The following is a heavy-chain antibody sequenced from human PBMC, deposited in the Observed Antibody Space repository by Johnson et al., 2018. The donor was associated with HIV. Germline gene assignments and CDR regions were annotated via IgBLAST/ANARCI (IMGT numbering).Heavy chain of an antibody. V-gene: IGHV3-15*01. Sequence: EVQLVESGGGLVKPGGSLRLSCAASGFTFSNAWMSWVRQAPGKGLEWVGRIKSKTDGGTTDYAAPVKGRFTISRDDSKNTLYLQMNSLKTEDTAVYYCTTDMEQQQLAYDAFDIWGQGTMVTVSS. CDR3: TTDMEQQQLAYDAFDI. CDR1: GFTFSNAW. CDR2: IKSKTDGGTT. J-gene: IGHJ3*02. D-gene: IGHD6-13*01.